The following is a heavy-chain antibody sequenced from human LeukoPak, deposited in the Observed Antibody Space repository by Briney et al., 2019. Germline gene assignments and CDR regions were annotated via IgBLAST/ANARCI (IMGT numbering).Heavy chain of an antibody. CDR3: AREGIQLWFGGVGDWFDP. D-gene: IGHD5-18*01. Sequence: PGRSLRLSCAASGFTFCSYAMHWVRQAPGKGLEWVAIISYDGSNKYYADSVKGRFTISRDNSKNTLYLQMNSLRAEDTAVYYCAREGIQLWFGGVGDWFDPWGQGTLVTVSS. CDR1: GFTFCSYA. V-gene: IGHV3-30-3*01. J-gene: IGHJ5*02. CDR2: ISYDGSNK.